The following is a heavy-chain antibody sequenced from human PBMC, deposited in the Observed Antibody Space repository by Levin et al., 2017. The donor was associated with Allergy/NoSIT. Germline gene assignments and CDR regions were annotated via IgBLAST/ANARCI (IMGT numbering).Heavy chain of an antibody. CDR2: ISGSGGST. Sequence: GGSLRLSCAASGFTFSSYAMSWVRQAPGKGLEWVSAISGSGGSTYYADSVKGRFTISRDNSKNTLYLQMNSLRAEDTAVYYCARPIFLREAAAPRFDIWGQGTMVTVSS. J-gene: IGHJ3*02. D-gene: IGHD6-13*01. V-gene: IGHV3-23*01. CDR3: ARPIFLREAAAPRFDI. CDR1: GFTFSSYA.